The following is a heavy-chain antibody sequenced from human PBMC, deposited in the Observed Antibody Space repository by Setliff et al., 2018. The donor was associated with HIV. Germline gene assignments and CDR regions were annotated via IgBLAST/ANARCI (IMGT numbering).Heavy chain of an antibody. CDR3: ARASSDIPGVDSNYFDD. J-gene: IGHJ4*02. CDR1: VGSVSSGNHY. D-gene: IGHD2-2*01. CDR2: IYTSGST. V-gene: IGHV4-61*02. Sequence: SETLSLTCTVSVGSVSSGNHYWSWIRQPAGKGLEWIGRIYTSGSTNYNPSLKSRVTISVDTSRNQFFLMLSSVTAADTAVYYCARASSDIPGVDSNYFDDWGQGTLVTVSS.